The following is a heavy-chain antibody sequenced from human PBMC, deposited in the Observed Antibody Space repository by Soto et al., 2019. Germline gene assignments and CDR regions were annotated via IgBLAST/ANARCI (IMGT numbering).Heavy chain of an antibody. CDR3: AKVGGREDTAMVMDN. Sequence: EVQLLESGGGLVQPGGSLRLSCAASGFTFSSYAMSWVRQAPGKGLEWVSAISGSGGSTYYADSVKGRFTIARDNSKNTLYLQMNSLRAEDTAVYYCAKVGGREDTAMVMDNWGQGTLVTVSS. D-gene: IGHD5-18*01. J-gene: IGHJ4*02. CDR1: GFTFSSYA. V-gene: IGHV3-23*01. CDR2: ISGSGGST.